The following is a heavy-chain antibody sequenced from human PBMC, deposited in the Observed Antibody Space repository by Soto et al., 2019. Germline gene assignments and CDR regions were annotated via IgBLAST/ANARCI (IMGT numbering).Heavy chain of an antibody. V-gene: IGHV3-53*01. CDR3: ATAFCTDGSSCGFDY. CDR2: LYSDGST. Sequence: EVQLVESGGGLIQPGGSLRLSCAASGFTVTNNYMSWVRQAPGKGLESVSVLYSDGSTNYADSVKGRFTNSRDNPKNPLYLQMNSLRVEDTALYYCATAFCTDGSSCGFDYWGQGTLVTVSS. D-gene: IGHD2-8*01. CDR1: GFTVTNNY. J-gene: IGHJ4*02.